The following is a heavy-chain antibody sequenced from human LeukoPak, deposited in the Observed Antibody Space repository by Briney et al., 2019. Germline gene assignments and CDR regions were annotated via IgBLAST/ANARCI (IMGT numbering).Heavy chain of an antibody. D-gene: IGHD6-19*01. V-gene: IGHV1-18*01. CDR3: ARDHSSGSFDY. CDR1: GYTFSNYG. CDR2: ISAYNGNT. J-gene: IGHJ4*02. Sequence: ASVKVSCKASGYTFSNYGISWVRQAPGQGLEWMGWISAYNGNTNYAQKLQGRVTMTTDTSTSTAYMELRSLRSDDTAVYYCARDHSSGSFDYWGQGTLVTVSS.